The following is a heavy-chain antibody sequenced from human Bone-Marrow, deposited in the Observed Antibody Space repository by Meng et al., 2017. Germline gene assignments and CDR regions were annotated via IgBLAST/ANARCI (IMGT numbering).Heavy chain of an antibody. CDR3: AKDSGRYSSFDY. V-gene: IGHV3-23*01. CDR1: GFTFSSYS. Sequence: GGSLRLSCAASGFTFSSYSMNWVRQAPGKGLEWVSYIGGSGGSTYYADSVKGRSTISRDNSRNLVHLQMNSLRAEDTALYYCAKDSGRYSSFDYWGQGSLVTVSS. J-gene: IGHJ4*02. D-gene: IGHD1-26*01. CDR2: IGGSGGST.